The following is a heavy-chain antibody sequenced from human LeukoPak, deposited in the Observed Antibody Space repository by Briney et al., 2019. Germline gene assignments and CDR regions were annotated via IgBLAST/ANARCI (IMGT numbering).Heavy chain of an antibody. CDR1: GFTFSSYA. V-gene: IGHV3-23*01. CDR3: AKGEYYDFWSDLFDY. Sequence: GGSLRLSCAASGFTFSSYAMSWVRQAPGKGLEWVSAISGSGGSTYYADSVKGRFTISRDNSKNTLYLQMNSLRAEDTAVYYCAKGEYYDFWSDLFDYWGQGTLVTVSS. CDR2: ISGSGGST. J-gene: IGHJ4*02. D-gene: IGHD3-3*01.